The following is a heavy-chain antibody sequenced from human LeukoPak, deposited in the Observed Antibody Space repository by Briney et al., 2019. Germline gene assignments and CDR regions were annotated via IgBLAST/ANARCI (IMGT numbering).Heavy chain of an antibody. CDR2: INPNSGGA. CDR1: GYTFTDYY. J-gene: IGHJ4*02. D-gene: IGHD6-13*01. CDR3: TTNAAALDY. V-gene: IGHV1-2*02. Sequence: EASVKVSCKASGYTFTDYYMHWVRQAPGQGLEWMGWINPNSGGANYAQRFQGRVAMTRDTSISTAYVEVTRLTSDDTAVYYCTTNAAALDYWGQGTLATVSS.